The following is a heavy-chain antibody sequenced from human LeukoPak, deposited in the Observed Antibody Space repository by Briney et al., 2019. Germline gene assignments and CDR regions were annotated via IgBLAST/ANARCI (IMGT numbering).Heavy chain of an antibody. CDR2: INPSGGST. CDR1: GYTFTSYY. V-gene: IGHV1-46*01. Sequence: ASVKVSCKASGYTFTSYYMHWVRQAPGQGLEWMGIINPSGGSTSYAQKFQGRVTMTRDTSTSTVYMELSSLRSEDTAVYYCAGERWARYADVWGKGTTVTVSS. D-gene: IGHD1-1*01. J-gene: IGHJ6*04. CDR3: AGERWARYADV.